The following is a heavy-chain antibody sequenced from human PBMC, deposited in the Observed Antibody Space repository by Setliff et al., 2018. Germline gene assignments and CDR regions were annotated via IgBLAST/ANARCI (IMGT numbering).Heavy chain of an antibody. CDR2: IYYSGST. CDR1: GGSISSHY. J-gene: IGHJ5*02. D-gene: IGHD3-3*01. Sequence: SETLSLTCTVSGGSISSHYWSWIRQPPGKGLEWIGYIYYSGSTNYNPSLKSRVTISVDTSKDQFSLKLSSVTAAGTAVYYCARASLGYDFWSGYYSPELWLDPWGQGTLVTVSS. CDR3: ARASLGYDFWSGYYSPELWLDP. V-gene: IGHV4-59*11.